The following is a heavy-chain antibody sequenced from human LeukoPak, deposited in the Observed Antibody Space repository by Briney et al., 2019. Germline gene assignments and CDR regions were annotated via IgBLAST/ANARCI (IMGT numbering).Heavy chain of an antibody. J-gene: IGHJ4*02. CDR1: GGSISSHF. D-gene: IGHD1-26*01. V-gene: IGHV4-59*11. CDR2: MYYSGIT. CDR3: AREGYGGSSHFDY. Sequence: PSETLSLTCTVSGGSISSHFWSWIRQPPGKGLEWIGYMYYSGITNYNPSLKSRVTISVDTSKNQFSLKLSSVTAADTAVYYCAREGYGGSSHFDYWGQGTLVTVSS.